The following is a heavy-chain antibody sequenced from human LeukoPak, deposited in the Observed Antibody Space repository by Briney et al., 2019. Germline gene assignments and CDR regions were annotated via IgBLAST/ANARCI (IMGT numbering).Heavy chain of an antibody. Sequence: SETLSLTCAVYGGSFSGDFWSWIRQSPGKGLEWIGEINHGGSTTYNPSLQSRVTMSVDTSTNQISLKLSSVTAADTAVYYCARGRLPEAWGKGTTVTVSS. CDR2: INHGGST. V-gene: IGHV4-34*01. D-gene: IGHD1-14*01. CDR3: ARGRLPEA. J-gene: IGHJ6*04. CDR1: GGSFSGDF.